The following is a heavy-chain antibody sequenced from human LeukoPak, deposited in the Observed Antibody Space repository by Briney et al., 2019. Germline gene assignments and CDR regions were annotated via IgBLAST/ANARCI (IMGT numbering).Heavy chain of an antibody. CDR2: INTNTGNP. CDR3: ARDYYDSSGYLLRFGY. CDR1: GYTFTSYA. D-gene: IGHD3-22*01. V-gene: IGHV7-4-1*02. J-gene: IGHJ4*02. Sequence: AASVKVSCKASGYTFTSYAMNWVRQAPGQGLEWMGWINTNTGNPTYAQGFTGRFVFSLDTSVSTAYLQISSLKAEDTAVYYCARDYYDSSGYLLRFGYWGQGTLVTVSS.